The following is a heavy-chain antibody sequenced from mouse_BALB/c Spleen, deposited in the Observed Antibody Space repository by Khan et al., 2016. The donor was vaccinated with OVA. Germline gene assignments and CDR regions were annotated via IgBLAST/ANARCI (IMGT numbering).Heavy chain of an antibody. Sequence: QVQLQQSGAELVKPGASVKLSCKTSGYTFTNYWIQWIKQRPGQGLGWIGQIFPGTGTTYYNEIFKAKATLTIDTSSSTAYMQRTSLTSEDSAGYFCARGYFGNYEFAYWGQGTLVTVSP. V-gene: IGHV1S132*01. CDR1: GYTFTNYW. CDR3: ARGYFGNYEFAY. D-gene: IGHD2-1*01. CDR2: IFPGTGTT. J-gene: IGHJ3*01.